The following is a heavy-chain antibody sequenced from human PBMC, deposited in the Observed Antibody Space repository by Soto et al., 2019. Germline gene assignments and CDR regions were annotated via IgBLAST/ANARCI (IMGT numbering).Heavy chain of an antibody. CDR2: IYYSGST. Sequence: SETLSLTCTFSGGSISSGGYYWSWIRQHPGKGLEWIGYIYYSGSTYYNPSLKSRVTISVDTSKNQFSLKLSSVTAADTAVYYCARVLLWFGELHYYYYYMDVWGKGTTVTVS. V-gene: IGHV4-31*03. CDR3: ARVLLWFGELHYYYYYMDV. D-gene: IGHD3-10*01. CDR1: GGSISSGGYY. J-gene: IGHJ6*03.